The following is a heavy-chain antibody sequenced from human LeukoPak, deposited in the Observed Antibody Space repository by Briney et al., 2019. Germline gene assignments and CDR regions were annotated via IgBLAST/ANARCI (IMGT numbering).Heavy chain of an antibody. CDR3: AREGYGSFGYYLDS. CDR2: RFPSGSI. Sequence: SETLSLTCTVSGDSISSYYWSWLRQPPGKGLEWVGGRFPSGSIEYSLESRVTISVDTSKNQVSLKLSSVTAADTAVYYCAREGYGSFGYYLDSWGQGTLVTVSS. J-gene: IGHJ4*02. D-gene: IGHD3-22*01. CDR1: GDSISSYY. V-gene: IGHV4-4*09.